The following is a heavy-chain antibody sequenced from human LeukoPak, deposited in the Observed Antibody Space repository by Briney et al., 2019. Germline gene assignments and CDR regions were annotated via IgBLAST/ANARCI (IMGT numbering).Heavy chain of an antibody. CDR3: ARGSYGDPDY. D-gene: IGHD4-17*01. J-gene: IGHJ4*02. V-gene: IGHV3-48*02. CDR2: ISSSSSTI. Sequence: WIRQPPGKGLEWVSYISSSSSTIYYADSVKGRFTISRDNAKNSLYLQMNSLRDEDTAVYYCARGSYGDPDYWGQGTLVTVCS.